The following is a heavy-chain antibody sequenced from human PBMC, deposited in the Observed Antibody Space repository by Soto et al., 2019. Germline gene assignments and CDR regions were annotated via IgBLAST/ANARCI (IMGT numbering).Heavy chain of an antibody. CDR3: AKAQI. J-gene: IGHJ3*02. CDR2: IYSSGSR. CDR1: AFTISSNY. Sequence: PGGSLRLSCAASAFTISSNYMSWVRQAPGKGLEWVSVIYSSGSRYYADSVKGRFTISRDNSKNTLYLQMNSLRAEDTAVYYCAKAQIWGQGTMVTVSS. V-gene: IGHV3-66*03.